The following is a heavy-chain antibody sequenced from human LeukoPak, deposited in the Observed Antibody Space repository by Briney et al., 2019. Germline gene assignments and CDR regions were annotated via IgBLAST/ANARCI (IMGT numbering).Heavy chain of an antibody. D-gene: IGHD3-3*01. V-gene: IGHV3-21*01. J-gene: IGHJ6*03. Sequence: PGGSLRLSCAASGFTFSTYTMNWVRQAPGKGLEWVSSISSRSSYIYYADSVKGRFTISRDNAKNSLYLQMNSLRSEDTAVYYCAGYDFWSGYYNYYMDVWGKGTTVTVSS. CDR2: ISSRSSYI. CDR3: AGYDFWSGYYNYYMDV. CDR1: GFTFSTYT.